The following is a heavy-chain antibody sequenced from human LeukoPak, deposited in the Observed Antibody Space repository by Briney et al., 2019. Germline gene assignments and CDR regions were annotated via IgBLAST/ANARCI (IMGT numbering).Heavy chain of an antibody. CDR1: GGSISSGGYY. J-gene: IGHJ3*02. Sequence: PSETLSLTCTVSGGSISSGGYYWSWIRQHPGKGLEWIGYTYYSGSTYYNPSLKSRVTISVDTSKNQFSLKLSSVTAADTAVYYCAYDSSGYHRSDAFDIWGQGTMVTVSS. CDR3: AYDSSGYHRSDAFDI. V-gene: IGHV4-31*03. CDR2: TYYSGST. D-gene: IGHD3-22*01.